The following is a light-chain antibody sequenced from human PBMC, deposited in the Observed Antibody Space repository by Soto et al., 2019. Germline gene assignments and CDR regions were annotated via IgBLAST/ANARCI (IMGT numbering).Light chain of an antibody. CDR3: QQYGSSYT. CDR2: GAS. J-gene: IGKJ2*01. CDR1: QTVSSNY. V-gene: IGKV3-20*01. Sequence: EIVLTQSPGTLSLSPGERATLSCRASQTVSSNYLAWYQQKPGQAPRLLIYGASIRATDIPDRFSGSGSETDVTLTISRLEPEDFAVYYCQQYGSSYTFGQGTKLEIK.